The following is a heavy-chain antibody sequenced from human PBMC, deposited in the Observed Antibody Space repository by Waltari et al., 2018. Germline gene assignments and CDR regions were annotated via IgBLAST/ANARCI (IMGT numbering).Heavy chain of an antibody. J-gene: IGHJ4*02. D-gene: IGHD1-1*01. CDR2: ISHSGNT. Sequence: QVQLQESGPGLVRPSESLSLTCVVSGDSISSGYYWVWIRQPPGKGLEWIASISHSGNTYYNPSLKSRVTILVDTSKNRFSLKLSSLTAADTAVYYCARTFYWDDTYYFDYWGQGTLVTVSS. V-gene: IGHV4-38-2*01. CDR1: GDSISSGYY. CDR3: ARTFYWDDTYYFDY.